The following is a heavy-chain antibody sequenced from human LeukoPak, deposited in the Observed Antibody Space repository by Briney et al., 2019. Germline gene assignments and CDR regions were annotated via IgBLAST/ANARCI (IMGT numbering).Heavy chain of an antibody. Sequence: PGGSLRLSCAASGFTFRDYYMSWIRQAPGKGLEWVSYISSSGSTIYYADSVKGRFTISRDNSKNTLYLQMNSLRAEDTAVYYCATTFETTVVTPSYFDYWGQGTLVTVSS. CDR1: GFTFRDYY. J-gene: IGHJ4*02. CDR3: ATTFETTVVTPSYFDY. CDR2: ISSSGSTI. D-gene: IGHD4-23*01. V-gene: IGHV3-11*01.